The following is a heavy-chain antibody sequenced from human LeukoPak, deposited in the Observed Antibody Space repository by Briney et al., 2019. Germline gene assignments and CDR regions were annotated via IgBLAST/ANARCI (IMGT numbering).Heavy chain of an antibody. CDR1: GYTLTELS. CDR3: ATNIVGATTLDY. V-gene: IGHV1-24*01. Sequence: ASVKVSCKVSGYTLTELSMHWVRQAPGKGLEWMGGFDPEDGETIYAQKFQGRVTMTEDTPTDTAYMELSSLRSEDTAVYYCATNIVGATTLDYWGQGTLVTVSS. CDR2: FDPEDGET. D-gene: IGHD1-26*01. J-gene: IGHJ4*02.